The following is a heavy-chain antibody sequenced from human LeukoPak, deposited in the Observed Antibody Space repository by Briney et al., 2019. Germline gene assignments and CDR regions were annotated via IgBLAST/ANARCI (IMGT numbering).Heavy chain of an antibody. V-gene: IGHV3-64D*06. CDR3: VKVAAAGIGAFDI. Sequence: GGSLRLSCSASGFTFSSFAMHWARQAPGKGLEYISAITTSGGSTYYVDSVRGRFTISRDNSKNTVYLQLSSLRAEDTAVYYCVKVAAAGIGAFDIWGQGTMVTVSS. J-gene: IGHJ3*02. CDR1: GFTFSSFA. CDR2: ITTSGGST. D-gene: IGHD6-13*01.